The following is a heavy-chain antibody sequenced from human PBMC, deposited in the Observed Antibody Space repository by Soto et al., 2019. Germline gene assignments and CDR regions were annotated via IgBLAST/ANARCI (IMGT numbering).Heavy chain of an antibody. CDR1: GGTFSSYT. J-gene: IGHJ4*02. CDR2: IIPILGIA. D-gene: IGHD3-22*01. V-gene: IGHV1-69*08. CDR3: ARERYYYDSSGYYYFDY. Sequence: QVQLVQSGAEVKKPGSSVKVSCKASGGTFSSYTISWVRQAPGQGLEWMGRIIPILGIANYSQKFQGRVTITADKPTSTAYMELRSLRSEDTAVYYCARERYYYDSSGYYYFDYWGQGTLVTVSS.